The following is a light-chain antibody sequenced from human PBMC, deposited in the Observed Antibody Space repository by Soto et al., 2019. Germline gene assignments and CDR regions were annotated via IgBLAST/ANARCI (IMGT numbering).Light chain of an antibody. CDR3: CSYGGSFPYV. J-gene: IGLJ1*01. CDR2: DVT. Sequence: QSVLTQAPSVSGCPGQSVTISCTGTSSDVGGYDYVSWYQQRPGKAPKLLIYDVTKRPSGVPDRFSGSKSGNTASLTISGLQAEDEADFYCCSYGGSFPYVFGTGTKVTVL. V-gene: IGLV2-11*01. CDR1: SSDVGGYDY.